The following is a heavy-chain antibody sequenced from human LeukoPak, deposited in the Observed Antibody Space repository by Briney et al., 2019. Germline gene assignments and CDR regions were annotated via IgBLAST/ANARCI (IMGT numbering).Heavy chain of an antibody. V-gene: IGHV3-53*01. D-gene: IGHD6-19*01. J-gene: IGHJ4*02. CDR2: IHSSGAT. Sequence: GGSLRLSCAASGFTGSNNYVSWVRQAPGMGLEWVSAIHSSGATCYADSVKGRFTISRDTSKSTLYLQISSLRAEDTAVYYCAKDLAAVAGHYFDYWGQGTLVTVSS. CDR3: AKDLAAVAGHYFDY. CDR1: GFTGSNNY.